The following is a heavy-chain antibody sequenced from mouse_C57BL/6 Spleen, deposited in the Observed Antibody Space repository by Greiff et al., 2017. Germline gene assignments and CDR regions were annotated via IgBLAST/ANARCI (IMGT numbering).Heavy chain of an antibody. D-gene: IGHD1-1*01. CDR1: GFTFSSYA. CDR2: ISDGGSYT. J-gene: IGHJ1*03. V-gene: IGHV5-4*01. Sequence: EVKLMESGGGLVKPGGSLKLSCAASGFTFSSYAMSWVRQTPEKRLEWVATISDGGSYTYYPDNVKGRFTISRDNAKNNLYLQMSHLKSEVTAMYYCARDHYYGSSYWYFDVWGTGTTVTVSS. CDR3: ARDHYYGSSYWYFDV.